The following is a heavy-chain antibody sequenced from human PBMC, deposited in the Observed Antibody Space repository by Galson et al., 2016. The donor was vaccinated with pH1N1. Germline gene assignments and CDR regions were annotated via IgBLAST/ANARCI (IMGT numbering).Heavy chain of an antibody. CDR3: ARVVSGWFDP. D-gene: IGHD6-6*01. J-gene: IGHJ5*02. CDR2: INEDGSKI. Sequence: SLRLSCAASGFSLSSFWMTWVRQAPEKGLEWVANINEDGSKIYYVDSVKGRFTISRDNAKNSLYLQMNSLRAEDTAVYYCARVVSGWFDPWGQGTLITVSS. V-gene: IGHV3-7*01. CDR1: GFSLSSFW.